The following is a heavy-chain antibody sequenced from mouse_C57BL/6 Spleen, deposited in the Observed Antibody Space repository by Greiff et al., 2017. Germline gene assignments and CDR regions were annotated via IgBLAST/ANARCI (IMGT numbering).Heavy chain of an antibody. V-gene: IGHV1-50*01. CDR3: ARDYGSSPLYYYAMDY. Sequence: VQLQQPGAELVKPGASVKLSCKASGYTFTSYWMQWVKQRPGQGLEWIGEIDPSDSYTNYNQKFKGKATLTVDTSSSTAYMRLRSLTSEDSAVYYCARDYGSSPLYYYAMDYWGQGTSVTVSS. CDR2: IDPSDSYT. CDR1: GYTFTSYW. J-gene: IGHJ4*01. D-gene: IGHD1-1*01.